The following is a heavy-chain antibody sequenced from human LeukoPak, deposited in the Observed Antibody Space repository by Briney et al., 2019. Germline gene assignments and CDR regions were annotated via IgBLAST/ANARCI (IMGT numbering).Heavy chain of an antibody. CDR1: GGSISSYY. D-gene: IGHD3-16*01. CDR2: IYYSGST. Sequence: SETLSLTCTVSGGSISSYYWSWIRQPPGKGLEWIEYIYYSGSTNYNPSLKSRVTISVDTSKNQFSLKLSSVTAADTAVYYCAGGGRGRPGAFDIWGQGTMVTVSS. V-gene: IGHV4-59*01. CDR3: AGGGRGRPGAFDI. J-gene: IGHJ3*02.